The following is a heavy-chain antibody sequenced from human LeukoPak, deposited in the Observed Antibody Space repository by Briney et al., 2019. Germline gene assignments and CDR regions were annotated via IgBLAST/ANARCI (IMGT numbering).Heavy chain of an antibody. J-gene: IGHJ4*02. CDR1: GGSITSTNL. D-gene: IGHD2-15*01. Sequence: SETLSLTCTVSGGSITSTNLWNWVRQPPGKGLEWIGQIHHSGSTNYNPSLKSRVTISVDKSNNQFSLKLRSVTAADTAVYYCARDGGGSDCWGQGTLVTVSS. CDR3: ARDGGGSDC. V-gene: IGHV4-4*02. CDR2: IHHSGST.